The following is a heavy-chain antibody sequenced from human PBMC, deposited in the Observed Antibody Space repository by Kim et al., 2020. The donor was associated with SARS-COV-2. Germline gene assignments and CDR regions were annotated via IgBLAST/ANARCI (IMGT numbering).Heavy chain of an antibody. CDR2: ISYDGSNK. CDR1: GFTFSSYA. Sequence: GGSLRLSCAASGFTFSSYAMHWVRQAPGKGLEWVAVISYDGSNKYYADSVKGRFTISRDNSKNTLYLQMNSLRAEDTAVYYCARDSALIAAAGTVGFGYWGQGTLVTVSS. V-gene: IGHV3-30*04. J-gene: IGHJ4*02. D-gene: IGHD6-13*01. CDR3: ARDSALIAAAGTVGFGY.